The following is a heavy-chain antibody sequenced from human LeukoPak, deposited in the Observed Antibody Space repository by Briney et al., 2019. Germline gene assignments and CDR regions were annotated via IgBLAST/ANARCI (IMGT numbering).Heavy chain of an antibody. Sequence: ASVKVSCKASGYTFTSYDINWVRQATGQGLEWMGWMNPNNGNTGYAQKFQGRVTMARSTSISTAYMELSSLRSEDTAVYYCARLASSSWPLYYYYGMDVWGQGTTVTVSS. CDR3: ARLASSSWPLYYYYGMDV. CDR2: MNPNNGNT. CDR1: GYTFTSYD. D-gene: IGHD6-13*01. V-gene: IGHV1-8*01. J-gene: IGHJ6*02.